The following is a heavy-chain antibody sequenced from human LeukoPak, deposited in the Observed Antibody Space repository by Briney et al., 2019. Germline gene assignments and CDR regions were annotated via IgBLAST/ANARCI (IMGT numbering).Heavy chain of an antibody. CDR1: GFTFSNAW. V-gene: IGHV3-15*01. D-gene: IGHD3-22*01. CDR2: IKSKTDGGTT. CDR3: AKALDSSGWYYYYYMDV. J-gene: IGHJ6*03. Sequence: TAGGSLRLSCAASGFTFSNAWMSWVRQAPGKGLEWVGRIKSKTDGGTTDYAAPVKGRFTISRDDSKNTLYLQMNSLRAEDTAVYYCAKALDSSGWYYYYYMDVWGKGTTVTVSS.